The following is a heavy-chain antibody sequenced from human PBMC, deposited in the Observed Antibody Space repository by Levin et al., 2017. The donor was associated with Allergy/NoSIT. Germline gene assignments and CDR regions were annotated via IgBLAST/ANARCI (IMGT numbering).Heavy chain of an antibody. V-gene: IGHV4-34*01. Sequence: SETLSLTCAVYGGSFSGYYWSWIRQPPGKGLEWIGEINHSGSTNYNPSLKSRVTISVDTSKNQFSLKLSSVTAADTAVYYCARELITFGGVIVGFDYWGQGTLVTVSS. CDR1: GGSFSGYY. D-gene: IGHD3-16*02. J-gene: IGHJ4*02. CDR2: INHSGST. CDR3: ARELITFGGVIVGFDY.